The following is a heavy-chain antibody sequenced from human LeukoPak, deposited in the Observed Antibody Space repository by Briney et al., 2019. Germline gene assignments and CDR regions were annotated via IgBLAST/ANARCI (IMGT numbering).Heavy chain of an antibody. J-gene: IGHJ4*02. CDR3: VKDAGIYPVWYFDS. D-gene: IGHD1-26*01. Sequence: PGGSLRLSCVASGFTFSSYAMSWVRQAPGKGLEWVSAISGSGGSTYYADSVKGRFTISRDNSKNTVYLQMHSLRVDDTALYFCVKDAGIYPVWYFDSWGQGTLVAVSP. CDR2: ISGSGGST. V-gene: IGHV3-23*01. CDR1: GFTFSSYA.